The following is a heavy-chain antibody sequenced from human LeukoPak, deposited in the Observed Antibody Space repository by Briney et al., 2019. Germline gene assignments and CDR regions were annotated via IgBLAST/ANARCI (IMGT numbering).Heavy chain of an antibody. D-gene: IGHD3-16*01. V-gene: IGHV1-46*01. J-gene: IGHJ4*02. Sequence: ASVKVSCKASGYTFTSYYMHWVRQAPGQGLEWMGIINPSGGSTSYAQKFQGRVTMTRDMSTSTVYMELSGLRSEDTAVYYCARDGGYGRLDYWGQGTLVTVSS. CDR3: ARDGGYGRLDY. CDR2: INPSGGST. CDR1: GYTFTSYY.